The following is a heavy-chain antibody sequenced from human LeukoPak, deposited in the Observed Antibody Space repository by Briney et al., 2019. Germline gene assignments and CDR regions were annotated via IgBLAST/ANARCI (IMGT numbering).Heavy chain of an antibody. CDR2: ILSSSSYI. D-gene: IGHD2-8*01. J-gene: IGHJ4*02. CDR1: GFPFNSYS. Sequence: GGSLTLSCPASGFPFNSYSLNRVRPAQGKGWEWVSSILSSSSYIYYADSVKGRFTISRDNAKNPLFLQRTSLRAEDPPVFFCARYVVSNGIPNHFDDWGQGTLVTVSS. V-gene: IGHV3-21*01. CDR3: ARYVVSNGIPNHFDD.